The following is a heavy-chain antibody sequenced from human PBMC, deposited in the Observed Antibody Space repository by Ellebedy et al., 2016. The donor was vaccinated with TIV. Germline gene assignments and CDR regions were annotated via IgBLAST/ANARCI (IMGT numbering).Heavy chain of an antibody. D-gene: IGHD6-19*01. CDR1: GGSISDYY. V-gene: IGHV4-34*01. Sequence: SETLSLTCSVSGGSISDYYWRWIRQPPGKGLEWIGEVNQSGRTNYHPSLKSRVTISVDTSKNQFSLRLSSVTAADTAVYYCAEGRSGWYYFDYWGQGTLVTVSS. CDR3: AEGRSGWYYFDY. J-gene: IGHJ4*02. CDR2: VNQSGRT.